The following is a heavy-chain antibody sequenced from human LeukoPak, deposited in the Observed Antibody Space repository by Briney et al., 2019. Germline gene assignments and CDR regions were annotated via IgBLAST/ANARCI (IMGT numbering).Heavy chain of an antibody. CDR1: GYSLIKLS. CDR3: ATAMLLGRAIINAFDI. Sequence: ASVKVSCKVSGYSLIKLSMYWVRQAPGKGLEWMGGFDAEDGETMYAQKFRGRVTMTEDTSTDTAYMELSSLRSEDTAVYYCATAMLLGRAIINAFDIWGRGTMVTVSS. D-gene: IGHD3-10*01. CDR2: FDAEDGET. J-gene: IGHJ3*02. V-gene: IGHV1-24*01.